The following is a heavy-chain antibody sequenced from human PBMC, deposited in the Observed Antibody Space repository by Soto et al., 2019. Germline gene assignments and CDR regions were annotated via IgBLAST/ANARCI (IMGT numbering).Heavy chain of an antibody. J-gene: IGHJ4*02. CDR2: INPNGGGT. CDR1: GYIFTGYF. CDR3: ARGPGVIYSQFDF. Sequence: QVQLVQSGAEVKKPGASVKVSCKTSGYIFTGYFIHWVRQAPGQGLEWMGWINPNGGGTHYAQKFQGRVLMTMDTSIATVYMDMGGLRSDDTAVYFCARGPGVIYSQFDFWGQGTLVTVSS. V-gene: IGHV1-2*02. D-gene: IGHD3-16*02.